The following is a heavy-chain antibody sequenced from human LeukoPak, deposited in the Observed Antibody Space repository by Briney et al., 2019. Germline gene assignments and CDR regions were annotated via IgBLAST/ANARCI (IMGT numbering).Heavy chain of an antibody. CDR1: GGSISSSSDY. CDR2: IYYSGST. V-gene: IGHV4-39*02. Sequence: SETLSLTCTVSGGSISSSSDYWGWIRQPPGKGLEWIGSIYYSGSTYNNPSLKSRVTISVDTSKNQFSLKLSSVTAADTAVYYCARETPYYYDSSGYYYESLYYGMDVWGQGTTVTVSS. CDR3: ARETPYYYDSSGYYYESLYYGMDV. D-gene: IGHD3-22*01. J-gene: IGHJ6*02.